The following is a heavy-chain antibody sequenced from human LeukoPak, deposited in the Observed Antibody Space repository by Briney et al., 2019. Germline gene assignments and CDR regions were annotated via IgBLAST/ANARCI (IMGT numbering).Heavy chain of an antibody. D-gene: IGHD5-18*01. CDR2: IRSKTHSGAT. V-gene: IGHV3-49*03. CDR1: GFTFGDYA. Sequence: GGSLRLSCTASGFTFGDYAMSWFRQAPGKGLEWLGFIRSKTHSGATEYAASVRGRFTISRDDSKSITYLQMNSLKIEDTAMYYCTRGYSYGFHWGQGTLVTVSS. J-gene: IGHJ4*02. CDR3: TRGYSYGFH.